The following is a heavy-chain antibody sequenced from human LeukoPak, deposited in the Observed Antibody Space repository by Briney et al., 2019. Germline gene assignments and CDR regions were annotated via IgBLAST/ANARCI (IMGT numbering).Heavy chain of an antibody. V-gene: IGHV1-2*02. Sequence: ASVKVSRKASGYTFTGYYMHWVRQAPGQGLEWMGWINPNSGGTNYAQKFQGRVTMTRDTSISTAYMELSRLRSDDTAVYYCAIPTVTTDAFDIWGQGTMVIVSS. CDR2: INPNSGGT. J-gene: IGHJ3*02. CDR3: AIPTVTTDAFDI. CDR1: GYTFTGYY. D-gene: IGHD4-17*01.